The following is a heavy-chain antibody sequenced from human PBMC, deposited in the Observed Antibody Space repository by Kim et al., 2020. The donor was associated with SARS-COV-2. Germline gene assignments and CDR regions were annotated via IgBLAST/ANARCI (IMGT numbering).Heavy chain of an antibody. CDR1: GGSFSGYY. CDR3: ARTPAVAPPPHYYYGMDV. Sequence: SETLSLTCAVYGGSFSGYYWSWIRQPPGKGLEWIGEINHSGSTNYNPSLKSRVTISVDTSKNQFSLKLSSVTAADTAVYYCARTPAVAPPPHYYYGMDVWGQGTTVTVSS. CDR2: INHSGST. J-gene: IGHJ6*02. V-gene: IGHV4-34*01. D-gene: IGHD6-19*01.